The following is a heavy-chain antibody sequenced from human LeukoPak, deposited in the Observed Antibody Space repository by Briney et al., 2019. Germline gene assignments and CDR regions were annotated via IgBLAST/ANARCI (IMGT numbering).Heavy chain of an antibody. V-gene: IGHV1-18*01. CDR2: ISAYNGNT. Sequence: GASVKVSCKASGYTFTSYGISWVRQAPGQGLEWMGWISAYNGNTNHAQKLQGRVTMTTDTSTSTAYMELRSLRSDDTVVYYCALYSVFGSWYFDYWGQGTLVTVSS. CDR3: ALYSVFGSWYFDY. CDR1: GYTFTSYG. J-gene: IGHJ4*02. D-gene: IGHD2-15*01.